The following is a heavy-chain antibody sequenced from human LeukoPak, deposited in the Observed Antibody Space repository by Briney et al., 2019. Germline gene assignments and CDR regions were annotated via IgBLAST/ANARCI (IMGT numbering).Heavy chain of an antibody. CDR2: IYYSGST. CDR1: GGSISSYY. D-gene: IGHD4-17*01. CDR3: ARRKYDYGDYYFDY. J-gene: IGHJ4*02. Sequence: PSETLSLTCTVSGGSISSYYWSWIRQPPGKGLEWIGYIYYSGSTNYNPSLKSRVTISVDTSKNQFSLKLSSVTAADTAVYYCARRKYDYGDYYFDYWGQGTLVTVSS. V-gene: IGHV4-59*08.